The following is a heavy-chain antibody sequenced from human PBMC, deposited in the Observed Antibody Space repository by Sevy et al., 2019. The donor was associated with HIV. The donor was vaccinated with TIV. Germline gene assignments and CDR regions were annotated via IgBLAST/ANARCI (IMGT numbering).Heavy chain of an antibody. V-gene: IGHV1-69*13. CDR1: GGTFTSYA. J-gene: IGHJ5*02. Sequence: ASVKVSCKASGGTFTSYAISWVRQAPGLGLEWMGGIIPLLSTANYAQPFQGRVTITADESTSTVYMQLSSLRSEDTAVYYCARDNLAVAGRGWFDPWGQGTLVTVSS. CDR3: ARDNLAVAGRGWFDP. D-gene: IGHD6-19*01. CDR2: IIPLLSTA.